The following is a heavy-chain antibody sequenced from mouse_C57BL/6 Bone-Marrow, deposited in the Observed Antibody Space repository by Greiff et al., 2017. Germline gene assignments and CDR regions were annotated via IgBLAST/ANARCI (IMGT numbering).Heavy chain of an antibody. CDR2: INPYNGGT. Sequence: VQLKESGPVLVKPGASVKMSCKASGYTFTDYYMNWVKQSHGKSLEWIGVINPYNGGTSYNLKFKGKATLTVDKSSSTAYMELNSLTSEDSAVYYCVGPANWDFDYWGQGTTLTVSS. J-gene: IGHJ2*01. D-gene: IGHD4-1*01. CDR1: GYTFTDYY. V-gene: IGHV1-19*01. CDR3: VGPANWDFDY.